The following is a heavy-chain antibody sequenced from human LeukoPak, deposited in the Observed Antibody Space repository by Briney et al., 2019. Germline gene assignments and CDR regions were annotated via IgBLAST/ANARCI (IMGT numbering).Heavy chain of an antibody. D-gene: IGHD1-1*01. J-gene: IGHJ4*02. Sequence: PGGSLRLSCAASGFTFSSFWMSWVRQAPGKGLEWVANIKEDGSEKYYEDSVEGRFTISRDNAKNSLFLQMNSLRAEDTAVYYCASWYNHNLFEYWGQGALVTVSS. CDR1: GFTFSSFW. V-gene: IGHV3-7*05. CDR2: IKEDGSEK. CDR3: ASWYNHNLFEY.